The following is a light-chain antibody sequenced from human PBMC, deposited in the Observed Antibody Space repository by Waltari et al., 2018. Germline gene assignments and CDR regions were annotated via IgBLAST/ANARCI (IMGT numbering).Light chain of an antibody. V-gene: IGKV1-5*03. CDR1: QSVVTW. CDR2: GAS. CDR3: QQYNNYPYT. J-gene: IGKJ2*01. Sequence: DIQLTQSPSTLSASVGDGVTIACRASQSVVTWFAWYQQKPGKAPRLLIYGASSLESGVPSRFSGSGSGTEFTLSISSLQPDDFATYYCQQYNNYPYTFGQGTKLEIK.